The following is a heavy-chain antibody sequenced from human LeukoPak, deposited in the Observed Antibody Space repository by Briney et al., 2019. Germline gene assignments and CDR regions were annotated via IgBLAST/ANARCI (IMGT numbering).Heavy chain of an antibody. CDR1: GGTFSSYA. Sequence: GASVKVSCKASGGTFSSYAISWVRQAPGQGLEWMGRIIPILGIANYAQKFQGRVTITADKSTSTAYMELSSLRSEDTAVYYCARDVVHYYDSSGYIDYWGRGTLVTVSS. J-gene: IGHJ4*02. D-gene: IGHD3-22*01. V-gene: IGHV1-69*04. CDR3: ARDVVHYYDSSGYIDY. CDR2: IIPILGIA.